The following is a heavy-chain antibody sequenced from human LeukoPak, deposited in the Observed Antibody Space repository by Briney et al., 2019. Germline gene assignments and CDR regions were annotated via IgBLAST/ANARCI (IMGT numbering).Heavy chain of an antibody. Sequence: GGSLRLSCAASGFTFSSYAMSWVRQAPGKGLEWVAVISFDGSNKYYADSVKGRFTISRDNSKNTLYLQMNSLRAEDTAVYYCARDRYYYDSSGYWGLDPWGQGTLVTVSS. D-gene: IGHD3-22*01. CDR3: ARDRYYYDSSGYWGLDP. CDR2: ISFDGSNK. CDR1: GFTFSSYA. J-gene: IGHJ5*02. V-gene: IGHV3-30*04.